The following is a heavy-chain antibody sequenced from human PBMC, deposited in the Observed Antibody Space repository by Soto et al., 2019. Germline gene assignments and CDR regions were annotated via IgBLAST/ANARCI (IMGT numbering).Heavy chain of an antibody. CDR2: ISGSGGST. CDR1: GFTFSSYA. V-gene: IGHV3-23*01. J-gene: IGHJ4*02. D-gene: IGHD2-15*01. CDR3: ANARGYCSGGSCYSSGGYYFDY. Sequence: VQLLESGGGLVQPGGSLRLSCAASGFTFSSYAMSWVRQAPGKGLEWVSAISGSGGSTYYADSVKGRFTISRDNSKNTLYLQMNSLRAEDTAVYYCANARGYCSGGSCYSSGGYYFDYWGQGTLVTVSS.